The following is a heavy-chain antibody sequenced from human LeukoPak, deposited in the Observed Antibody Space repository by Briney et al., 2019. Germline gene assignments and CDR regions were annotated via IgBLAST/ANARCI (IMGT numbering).Heavy chain of an antibody. V-gene: IGHV3-30*04. Sequence: GGSLRLSCAASGFTFSSYAMHWVRQAPAEGLVGVAVISYDGSKKYYADSVKGRFTISRDNSKNALYLQMNSLRAEDTAVYYFARDGSYYGSGSYYIDYWGQGTLVTVSS. CDR2: ISYDGSKK. D-gene: IGHD3-10*01. CDR3: ARDGSYYGSGSYYIDY. CDR1: GFTFSSYA. J-gene: IGHJ4*02.